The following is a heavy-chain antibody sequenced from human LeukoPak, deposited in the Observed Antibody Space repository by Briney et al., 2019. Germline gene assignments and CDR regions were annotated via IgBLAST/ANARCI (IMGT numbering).Heavy chain of an antibody. Sequence: PWGSLRLSCAASEFSVGSNYMTWVRQAPGKGLEWVSLIYSGGSTYYADSVKGRFTISRDNSKNTLYLQMNSLRAEDTAVYYCAREGCSSTSCYWCGTYYYYYYMDVWGKGTTVTISS. V-gene: IGHV3-66*01. J-gene: IGHJ6*03. CDR1: EFSVGSNY. CDR2: IYSGGST. D-gene: IGHD2-2*01. CDR3: AREGCSSTSCYWCGTYYYYYYMDV.